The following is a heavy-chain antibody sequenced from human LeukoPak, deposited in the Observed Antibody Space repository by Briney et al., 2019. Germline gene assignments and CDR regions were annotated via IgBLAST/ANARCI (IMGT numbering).Heavy chain of an antibody. Sequence: GGSLRLSCAASGFTFSAYAMSWVRQAPGKGLEWVSAITNSGGSTYYADSVKGRFTVSRDNSKNTLYLQMSSLKAEDTAEYYCTNRGMTTGTTTYWGQGTLVTVSS. D-gene: IGHD1-7*01. CDR1: GFTFSAYA. CDR2: ITNSGGST. CDR3: TNRGMTTGTTTY. J-gene: IGHJ4*02. V-gene: IGHV3-23*01.